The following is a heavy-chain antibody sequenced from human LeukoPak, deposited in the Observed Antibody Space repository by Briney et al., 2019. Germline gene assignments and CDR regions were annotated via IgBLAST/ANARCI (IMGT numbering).Heavy chain of an antibody. CDR2: IYSSGTT. D-gene: IGHD3-10*01. CDR1: GGSITSGGYY. J-gene: IGHJ4*02. V-gene: IGHV4-31*03. CDR3: ARAYGSGSAYNRYFDY. Sequence: TSETLSLTCTVSGGSITSGGYYRSWIRQHPEKGLVWIGYIYSSGTTYFNPSLKSRVTISLDTSEHQFSLNLNSVTAADTAVYYCARAYGSGSAYNRYFDYWGQGALVTVSS.